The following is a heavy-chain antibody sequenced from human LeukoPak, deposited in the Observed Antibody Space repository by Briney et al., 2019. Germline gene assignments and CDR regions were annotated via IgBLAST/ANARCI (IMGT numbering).Heavy chain of an antibody. J-gene: IGHJ4*02. CDR3: VKDNPLDY. CDR2: IRYDGNNK. D-gene: IGHD1-14*01. V-gene: IGHV3-30*02. CDR1: GFTFSNYG. Sequence: GGSLRLSCGASGFTFSNYGMLWVRQAPGKGLDWVAFIRYDGNNKLYADSVKGRFTISRDNSKNTLYLHINSLRAEDTAVYYCVKDNPLDYWGQGTLVTVSS.